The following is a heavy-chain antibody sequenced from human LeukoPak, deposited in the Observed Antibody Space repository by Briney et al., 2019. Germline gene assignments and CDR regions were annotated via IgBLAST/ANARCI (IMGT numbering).Heavy chain of an antibody. D-gene: IGHD1-26*01. Sequence: PSETLSLTCIVSSGSVSSTTDYWAWIRQPPGKGLEWIASISHTGNTFYNPSLKSRVTISVDTSKNQFSLGLSSVTAADTAFYYCATQIGNYYGAARIWGQGTPVTVSS. J-gene: IGHJ4*02. CDR3: ATQIGNYYGAARI. V-gene: IGHV4-39*01. CDR2: ISHTGNT. CDR1: SGSVSSTTDY.